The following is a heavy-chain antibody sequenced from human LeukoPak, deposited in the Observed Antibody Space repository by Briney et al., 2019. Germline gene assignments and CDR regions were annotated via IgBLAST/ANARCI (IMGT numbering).Heavy chain of an antibody. CDR1: GFTFSSYA. CDR2: ISYDGSKK. V-gene: IGHV3-30-3*01. Sequence: GGSLRLSCEASGFTFSSYAMHWVRQAPGKGLEWVAFISYDGSKKYYTDSVKGRFTISRDNAKDTLSLQMDSLRVEDTAVYYCARDDGVIIADWYFDLWGHGTLVTVSS. CDR3: ARDDGVIIADWYFDL. D-gene: IGHD2-21*01. J-gene: IGHJ2*01.